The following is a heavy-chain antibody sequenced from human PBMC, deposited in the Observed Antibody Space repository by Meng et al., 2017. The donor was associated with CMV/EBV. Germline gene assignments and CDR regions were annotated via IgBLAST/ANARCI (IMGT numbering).Heavy chain of an antibody. CDR2: INPNDDT. V-gene: IGHV1-2*02. CDR1: GYTVTDYY. D-gene: IGHD6-19*01. CDR3: ARSSGWSRFDY. J-gene: IGHJ4*02. Sequence: QVQRVQAGAEVKKPGASVKVSCKDSGYTVTDYYIHWVRQAPGQWLEWMGWINPNDDTNYAQNFQGRVTMTRDMSINTVYMELSRLTSDDTAVYYCARSSGWSRFDYWGLGTLVTVSS.